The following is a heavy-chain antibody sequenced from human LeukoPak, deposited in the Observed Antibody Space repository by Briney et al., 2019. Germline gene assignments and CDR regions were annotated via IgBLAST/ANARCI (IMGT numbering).Heavy chain of an antibody. Sequence: SETLSLTYAVCGGSFSGYYWSWIRQPPGKGLEWIREINHSGSTNYNPSLKSRVTISVDTSKNQFSLKLSSVTAADTAVYYCARVSVARSSWTRKGWFDPWGQGTLVTVSS. J-gene: IGHJ5*02. D-gene: IGHD6-13*01. CDR3: ARVSVARSSWTRKGWFDP. CDR1: GGSFSGYY. CDR2: INHSGST. V-gene: IGHV4-34*01.